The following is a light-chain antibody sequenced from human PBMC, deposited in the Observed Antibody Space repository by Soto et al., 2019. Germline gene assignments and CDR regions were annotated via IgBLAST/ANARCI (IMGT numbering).Light chain of an antibody. CDR2: EVS. CDR1: SSDVGGYNY. Sequence: SVLTQPPSASGSPGQSVTISCTGTSSDVGGYNYVSWYQQHPGKAPKLMIYEVSKRPSGVPDRFSGSKSGNTASLTVSGLQAEDEADYYCSSYAGSNNYVFGTGTKVTVL. CDR3: SSYAGSNNYV. J-gene: IGLJ1*01. V-gene: IGLV2-8*01.